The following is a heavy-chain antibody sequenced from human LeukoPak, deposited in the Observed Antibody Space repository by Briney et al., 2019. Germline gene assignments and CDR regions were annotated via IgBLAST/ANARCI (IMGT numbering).Heavy chain of an antibody. Sequence: ASVKVSCKASGYTFTSYYMHWVRQAPGQGLEWMGIINPSGGSTSYAQKFQGRVTMTRDMSTSTDYMELRSLRSDDTAVYYCARGFTHRMYYYAGGDAFDIWGQGTMVTVSS. CDR2: INPSGGST. CDR1: GYTFTSYY. CDR3: ARGFTHRMYYYAGGDAFDI. J-gene: IGHJ3*02. D-gene: IGHD3-10*01. V-gene: IGHV1-46*01.